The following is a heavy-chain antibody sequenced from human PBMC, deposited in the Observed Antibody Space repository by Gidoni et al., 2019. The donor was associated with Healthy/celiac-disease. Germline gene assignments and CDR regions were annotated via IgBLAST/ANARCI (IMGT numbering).Heavy chain of an antibody. CDR1: GFTFRSYG. Sequence: QVQLVESGGGVVQPGRSLRLSCAASGFTFRSYGMHWVRQAPGKGLEWVAVIWYDGSNKYYADSVKGRFTISRDNSKNTLYLQMNSLRAEDTAVYYCARDSRFKPRQQPGGMDVWGQGTTVTVSS. J-gene: IGHJ6*02. V-gene: IGHV3-33*01. CDR3: ARDSRFKPRQQPGGMDV. CDR2: IWYDGSNK. D-gene: IGHD6-25*01.